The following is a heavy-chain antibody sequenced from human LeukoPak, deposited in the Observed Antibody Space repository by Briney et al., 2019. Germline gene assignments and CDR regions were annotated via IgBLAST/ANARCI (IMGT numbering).Heavy chain of an antibody. CDR2: ISYDGSNK. D-gene: IGHD3-10*01. CDR1: GFTFSSYA. V-gene: IGHV3-30-3*01. Sequence: GGSLRLSCAASGFTFSSYAMHWVRQAPGKGLEWVAVISYDGSNKYYADSVKGRFTISRDNSKNTLYLQMNSLRAEDTAVYYCAKDIGYYGSGKGNWFDPWGQGTLVTVSS. CDR3: AKDIGYYGSGKGNWFDP. J-gene: IGHJ5*02.